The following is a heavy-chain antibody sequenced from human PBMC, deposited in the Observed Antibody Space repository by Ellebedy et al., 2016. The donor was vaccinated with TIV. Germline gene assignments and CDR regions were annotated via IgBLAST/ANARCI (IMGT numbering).Heavy chain of an antibody. D-gene: IGHD1-26*01. CDR3: ARGGGATLDY. Sequence: MPGGSLRLSCAASGFTFSTYAMSWVRQPPGKGLEWIGEIYHSGTTNYNPSLKTRVTISVDKSNNQYSLKLNSVTAADTAVYYCARGGGATLDYWGQGNLVTVSS. CDR1: GFTFSTYAM. J-gene: IGHJ4*02. CDR2: IYHSGTT. V-gene: IGHV4-4*02.